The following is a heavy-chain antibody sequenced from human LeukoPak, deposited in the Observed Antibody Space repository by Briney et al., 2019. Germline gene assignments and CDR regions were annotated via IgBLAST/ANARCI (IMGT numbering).Heavy chain of an antibody. Sequence: GSLRLSCVASGFTFSSYAMGWVRPAPGKGLEWVATIDNGGSSTHYADPVKGRFTISRDNSKNTLYLQMNSLRAEDTAVYYCARDVGAIHFDYWGQGTLVTVSS. CDR1: GFTFSSYA. D-gene: IGHD1-26*01. V-gene: IGHV3-23*01. CDR3: ARDVGAIHFDY. J-gene: IGHJ4*02. CDR2: IDNGGSST.